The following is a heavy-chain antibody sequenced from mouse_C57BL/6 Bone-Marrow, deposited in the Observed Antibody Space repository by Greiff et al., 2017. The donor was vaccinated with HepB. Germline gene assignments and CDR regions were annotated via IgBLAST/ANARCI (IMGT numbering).Heavy chain of an antibody. CDR1: GFTFSSYA. Sequence: EVKVEESGEGLVKPGGSLKLSCAASGFTFSSYAMSWVRQTPEKRLEWVAYISSGGDYIYYADTVKGRFTISRDNARNTLYLQMSSLKTEDTAMYYCTREGLLWYFDVWGTGTTVTVSS. V-gene: IGHV5-9-1*02. CDR2: ISSGGDYI. J-gene: IGHJ1*03. CDR3: TREGLLWYFDV. D-gene: IGHD1-1*01.